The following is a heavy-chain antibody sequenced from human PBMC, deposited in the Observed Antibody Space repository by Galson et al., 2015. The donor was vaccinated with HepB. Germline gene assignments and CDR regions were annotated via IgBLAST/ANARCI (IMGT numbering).Heavy chain of an antibody. CDR3: AKDNPVLSS. Sequence: SLRLSCAVSGFRFSDSGMHWVRQSPGKGLEWLSFLQHDESRVFYGDSVNGRFAISRDISKNMLFLQMNSLTTGDSGVYYCAKDNPVLSSWGQGTLVT. J-gene: IGHJ4*02. V-gene: IGHV3-30*02. CDR1: GFRFSDSG. CDR2: LQHDESRV.